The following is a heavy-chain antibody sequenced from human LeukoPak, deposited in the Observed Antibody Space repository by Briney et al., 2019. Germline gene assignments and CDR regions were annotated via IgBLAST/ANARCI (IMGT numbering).Heavy chain of an antibody. V-gene: IGHV3-23*01. D-gene: IGHD6-6*01. CDR2: ISGSGGST. J-gene: IGHJ4*02. CDR3: AKAEQLAPYFDY. CDR1: GFTFSSYA. Sequence: GGSLRLSCAASGFTFSSYAMSWVRQAPGKGLEWVSVISGSGGSTYYADSVKGRFTISRDSSKNTLYLQMNSLRAEDTAVYYCAKAEQLAPYFDYWGQGTLVTVSS.